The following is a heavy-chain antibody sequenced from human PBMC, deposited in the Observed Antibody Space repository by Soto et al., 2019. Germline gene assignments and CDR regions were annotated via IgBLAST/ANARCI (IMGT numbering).Heavy chain of an antibody. V-gene: IGHV1-46*01. CDR1: GSTFTSYY. CDR3: ASLGIAVAGTDYFDY. J-gene: IGHJ4*02. CDR2: INPSGGST. Sequence: ASVKVSCKASGSTFTSYYMHWGRQAPGQGLAWMGIINPSGGSTSYAQKFQGRVTMTRDTSTSTVYMELSSLRSEDTAVYYCASLGIAVAGTDYFDYWGQGTLVTVSS. D-gene: IGHD6-19*01.